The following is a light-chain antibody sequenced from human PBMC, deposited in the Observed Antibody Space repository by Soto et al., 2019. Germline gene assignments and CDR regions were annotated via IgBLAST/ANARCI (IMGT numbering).Light chain of an antibody. CDR2: AAS. CDR1: QCISSW. J-gene: IGKJ4*01. CDR3: QHANSFPFT. V-gene: IGKV1-12*01. Sequence: DLQMTQSPSSVSASVGDRVTITCRASQCISSWLGWYQQKPGKAPKLLIYAASSLQSGVPSRFSGSGSGTDFTPTISSLQPEDFATYYCQHANSFPFTFGGGTKVQIK.